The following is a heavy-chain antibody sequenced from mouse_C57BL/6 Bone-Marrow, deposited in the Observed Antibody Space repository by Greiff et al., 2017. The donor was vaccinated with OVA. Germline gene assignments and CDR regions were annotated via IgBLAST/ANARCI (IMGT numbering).Heavy chain of an antibody. J-gene: IGHJ2*01. Sequence: EVMLVESGGGLVQPGASLKLSCAASGFTFSDYYMYWVRQTPEKRLEWVAYISNGGGSTYYPDTVKGRFTISRDNAKNTLYLQMSRLKSEDTAMYYCARQGYYGSSSFDYWGQGTTLTVSS. D-gene: IGHD1-1*01. V-gene: IGHV5-12*01. CDR2: ISNGGGST. CDR1: GFTFSDYY. CDR3: ARQGYYGSSSFDY.